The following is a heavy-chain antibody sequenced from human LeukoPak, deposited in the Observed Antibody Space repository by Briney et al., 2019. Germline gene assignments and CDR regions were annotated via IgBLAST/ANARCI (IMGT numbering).Heavy chain of an antibody. CDR2: VSGSGSSA. CDR3: ARGARHCGGGCYSLVDH. V-gene: IGHV3-23*01. Sequence: QPGGSLRLSCAASGFTFSTYAMSWVRRAPGKGLEWVSTVSGSGSSAYYADSVKGRFTISRDNSKNTLYLQMNSLRAEDTALYYCARGARHCGGGCYSLVDHWGLGTLVTVSS. D-gene: IGHD2-21*02. CDR1: GFTFSTYA. J-gene: IGHJ4*02.